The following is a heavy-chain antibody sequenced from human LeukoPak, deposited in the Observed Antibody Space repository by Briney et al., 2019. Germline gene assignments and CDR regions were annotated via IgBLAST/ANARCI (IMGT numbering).Heavy chain of an antibody. J-gene: IGHJ4*02. V-gene: IGHV3-23*01. CDR1: GFTFSSYP. D-gene: IGHD4-17*01. CDR3: ARETPTDYGDYQPFDY. Sequence: GGSLRLSCAASGFTFSSYPMSLFRQPPGRGLEWVSPISGSGSSTYYADSVKGRFTIYRDNSKNTLYLQMKSLRAEDMAVYYCARETPTDYGDYQPFDYWGQGTLVTVSS. CDR2: ISGSGSST.